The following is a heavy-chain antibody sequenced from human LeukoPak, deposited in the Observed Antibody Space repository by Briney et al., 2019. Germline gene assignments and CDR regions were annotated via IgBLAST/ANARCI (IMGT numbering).Heavy chain of an antibody. J-gene: IGHJ6*03. D-gene: IGHD2-2*01. Sequence: GGSLRLSCAAPGFTFRNAWMSWFRQAPGKGLEWVGRIKSKTDGGTTDYAAPVKGRFTISRDDSKNTLYLQMNSLKTEDTAVYYCTASYYYYYYMDVWGKGTTVTVSS. V-gene: IGHV3-15*01. CDR2: IKSKTDGGTT. CDR1: GFTFRNAW. CDR3: TASYYYYYYMDV.